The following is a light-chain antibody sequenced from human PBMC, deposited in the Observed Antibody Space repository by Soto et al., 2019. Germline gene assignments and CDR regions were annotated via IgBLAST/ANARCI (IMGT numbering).Light chain of an antibody. CDR3: SSYAGSNLGV. J-gene: IGLJ1*01. CDR2: EVS. CDR1: SSDVGGYNY. Sequence: QSVLTQPPSASGSPGQSVTISCTGTSSDVGGYNYVSWYQQHPGKAPKLMIYEVSKRPSGVPDRFSGSKSGSTASLTFSGLQAEDEADYYCSSYAGSNLGVFGTGTKVTVL. V-gene: IGLV2-8*01.